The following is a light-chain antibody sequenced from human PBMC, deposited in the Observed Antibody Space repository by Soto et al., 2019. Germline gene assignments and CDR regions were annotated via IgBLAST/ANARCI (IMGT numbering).Light chain of an antibody. CDR3: QQYRNWPLS. CDR1: QSVGNN. J-gene: IGKJ4*01. V-gene: IGKV3-15*01. CDR2: GAS. Sequence: EIVMTQSPAPLSVSPGERATLSCRASQSVGNNLAWYRQKSGQAPRLLIYGASTRATGIPARFSGSGSGTEFTLTIDSLQSDDFAVYLCQQYRNWPLSFGGGTKVEIK.